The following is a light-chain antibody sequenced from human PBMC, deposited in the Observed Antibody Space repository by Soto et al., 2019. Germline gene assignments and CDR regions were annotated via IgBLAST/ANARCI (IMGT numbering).Light chain of an antibody. CDR3: QQYDNSLYT. Sequence: EIVVTQSPGTLSLSPGERAALSCRASQSISSSYLAWYQQKPGQAPRLLIYGASSRATGIPDRFTGSGSGTDFTLTISRLEPEDFAVYYCQQYDNSLYTFGQGTKLEIK. CDR1: QSISSSY. J-gene: IGKJ2*01. CDR2: GAS. V-gene: IGKV3-20*01.